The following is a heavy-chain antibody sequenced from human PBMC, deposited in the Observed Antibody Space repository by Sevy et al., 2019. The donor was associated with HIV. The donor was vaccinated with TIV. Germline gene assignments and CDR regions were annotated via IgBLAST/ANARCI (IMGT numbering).Heavy chain of an antibody. D-gene: IGHD2-2*01. J-gene: IGHJ4*02. CDR3: ARDDCNSNSGLGSLLH. Sequence: ASVKVSCKASGYTFTTYRITWVRQAPGQGLECMRWISPHNGDTNYAQNLQGRVTMTTDTSTSTVYMELRSLRSDDTAMYYCARDDCNSNSGLGSLLHWGQGTLVTVSS. V-gene: IGHV1-18*01. CDR1: GYTFTTYR. CDR2: ISPHNGDT.